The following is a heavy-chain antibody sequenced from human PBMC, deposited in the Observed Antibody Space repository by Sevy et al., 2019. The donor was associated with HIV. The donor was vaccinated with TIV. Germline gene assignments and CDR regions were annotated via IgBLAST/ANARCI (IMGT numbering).Heavy chain of an antibody. CDR1: GLTFSSYW. CDR2: INSDGSST. Sequence: GGSLRLSCAASGLTFSSYWMHWVRQAPGKGLVWVSRINSDGSSTSYADSVKGRFTISRDNAKNTLYLQMNSLRAEDTAVYYCVRQRGDTEVLPDVLPDYGMDVWGQGTTVTVSS. V-gene: IGHV3-74*01. D-gene: IGHD2-2*01. CDR3: VRQRGDTEVLPDVLPDYGMDV. J-gene: IGHJ6*02.